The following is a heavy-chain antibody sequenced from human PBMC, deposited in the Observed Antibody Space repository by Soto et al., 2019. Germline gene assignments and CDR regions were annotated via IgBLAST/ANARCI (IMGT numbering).Heavy chain of an antibody. CDR2: VWYDGSNE. CDR3: ARGLYKSGWTGTFYI. V-gene: IGHV3-33*01. J-gene: IGHJ3*02. D-gene: IGHD6-19*01. CDR1: GFAFDAYN. Sequence: QVQLVESGGGVVQSGGYLKLSCAASGFAFDAYNIHWVRQAPGKGLEWVAFVWYDGSNEYYSDAVKGRFTVSRDNSKNSLYLELNSLRAEDTAVYYCARGLYKSGWTGTFYIWGQGTRVTVSS.